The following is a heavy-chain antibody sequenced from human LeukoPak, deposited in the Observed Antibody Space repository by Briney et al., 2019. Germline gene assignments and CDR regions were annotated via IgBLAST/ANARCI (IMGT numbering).Heavy chain of an antibody. CDR1: GYTFTSYG. CDR3: ARAASSGWYRAFDI. Sequence: ASVKVSCKASGYTFTSYGISWVRQAPGQGLEWMGWINPNSGGTNYAQKFQGRVTMTRDTSISTAYMELSRLRSDDTAVYYCARAASSGWYRAFDIWGQGTMVTVSS. J-gene: IGHJ3*02. CDR2: INPNSGGT. D-gene: IGHD6-19*01. V-gene: IGHV1-2*02.